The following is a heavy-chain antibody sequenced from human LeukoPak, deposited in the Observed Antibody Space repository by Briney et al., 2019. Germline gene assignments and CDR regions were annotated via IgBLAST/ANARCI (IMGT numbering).Heavy chain of an antibody. CDR2: ISYDGSDK. CDR3: ATTLRDLGNEGYY. V-gene: IGHV3-30-3*01. Sequence: PGGSLRLSCAASGFTFSSYAMHWVRQAPGKGLEWVAVISYDGSDKYYADSVKGRFTISRDNSKDTLYLQMNSLRAEDTAVYYCATTLRDLGNEGYYWGQGTLVTVSS. D-gene: IGHD1-26*01. CDR1: GFTFSSYA. J-gene: IGHJ4*02.